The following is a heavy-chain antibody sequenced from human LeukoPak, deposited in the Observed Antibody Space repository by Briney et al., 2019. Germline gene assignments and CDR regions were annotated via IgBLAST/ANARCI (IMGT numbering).Heavy chain of an antibody. J-gene: IGHJ6*02. D-gene: IGHD1-26*01. Sequence: GGSLRLSCAASGFTFSTYAMTWVRQAPGKGLEWVSLISDSGANKHYADSVKGRFTISRDNSKNTVSLQMNSLRAEDTAVYYCAKDVRVGGGGMDVWGQGTPVTISS. CDR1: GFTFSTYA. V-gene: IGHV3-23*01. CDR2: ISDSGANK. CDR3: AKDVRVGGGGMDV.